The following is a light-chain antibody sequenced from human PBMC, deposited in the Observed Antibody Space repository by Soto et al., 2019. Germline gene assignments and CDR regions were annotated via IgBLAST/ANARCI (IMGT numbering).Light chain of an antibody. CDR1: STDIGGFDS. Sequence: QSALTQPASVSASPGQSITISCTGTSTDIGGFDSVSWYQQHPGKAPKLMIYDVTDRPSGVSNRFSGSKSGDTASLTISGLQAEDEADYYCISYTTSSTLVFGGGTKLTVL. CDR3: ISYTTSSTLV. J-gene: IGLJ2*01. CDR2: DVT. V-gene: IGLV2-14*01.